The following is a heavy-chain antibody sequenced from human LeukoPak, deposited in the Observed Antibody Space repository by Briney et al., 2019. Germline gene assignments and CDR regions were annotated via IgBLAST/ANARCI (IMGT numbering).Heavy chain of an antibody. CDR3: ARMLLQRYNWFDP. Sequence: ASVKVSCKASGGTFSSYAISWVRQAPGQGLEWMGGIIPIFGTANYAQKFQGRVTITADESTSTAYMELSSLRSEDTAVYYCARMLLQRYNWFDPWGQGTLVTVSS. D-gene: IGHD3-16*01. J-gene: IGHJ5*02. CDR1: GGTFSSYA. V-gene: IGHV1-69*01. CDR2: IIPIFGTA.